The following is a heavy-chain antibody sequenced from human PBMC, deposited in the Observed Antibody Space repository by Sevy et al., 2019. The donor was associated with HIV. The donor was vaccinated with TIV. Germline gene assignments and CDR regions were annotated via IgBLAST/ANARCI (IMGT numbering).Heavy chain of an antibody. V-gene: IGHV3-15*01. CDR3: ASLPNNYYDSSGSSGDDAFDI. CDR1: GFTFSNAW. CDR2: IKSKTDGGTT. D-gene: IGHD3-22*01. Sequence: GGSLRLSCAASGFTFSNAWMSWVRQAPGKGLEWVGRIKSKTDGGTTDYAAPVKGRFTISRDDSKNTLYLQMNSLKTAETAVYYCASLPNNYYDSSGSSGDDAFDIWGQGTMVTVSS. J-gene: IGHJ3*02.